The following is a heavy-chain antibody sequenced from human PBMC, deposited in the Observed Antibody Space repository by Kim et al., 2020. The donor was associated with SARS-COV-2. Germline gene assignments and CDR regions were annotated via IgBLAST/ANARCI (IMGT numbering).Heavy chain of an antibody. Sequence: GGSLRLSCAASGFTFSSYAMSWVRQAPGKGLEWVSAISGSGGSTYYADSVKGRFTISRDNSKNTLYLQMNSLRAEDTAVYYCAKDRDIVVVPAEFDPWGQGTLVTVSS. CDR1: GFTFSSYA. J-gene: IGHJ5*02. CDR2: ISGSGGST. D-gene: IGHD2-2*01. V-gene: IGHV3-23*01. CDR3: AKDRDIVVVPAEFDP.